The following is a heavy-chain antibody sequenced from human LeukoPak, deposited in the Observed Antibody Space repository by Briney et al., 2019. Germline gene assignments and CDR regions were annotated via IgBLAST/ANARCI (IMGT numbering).Heavy chain of an antibody. D-gene: IGHD6-19*01. CDR1: GFTLSSYW. J-gene: IGHJ4*01. V-gene: IGHV3-7*01. CDR2: IKQDGSEK. CDR3: ARGLLGAGTVGAY. Sequence: GGSLRLSCTASGFTLSSYWMNWVRQAPGKGLEWVANIKQDGSEKYYVDSVKGRFTISRDNAKNSLSVQMNSQRPEDTAIYYCARGLLGAGTVGAYWGQGTLVTVSS.